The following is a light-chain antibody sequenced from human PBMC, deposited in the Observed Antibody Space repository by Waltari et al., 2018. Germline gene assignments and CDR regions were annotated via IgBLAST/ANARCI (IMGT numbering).Light chain of an antibody. CDR3: AAWDDSLTLVV. J-gene: IGLJ2*01. CDR2: SSS. Sequence: QSVLTQPPSASGTPGQRVRISCSGTSSNIGRNSLNWYQQLPGMAPKLLIYSSSQRPSGVPDRFSASKSGTSATLAISGPQSEDEADYYCAAWDDSLTLVVFGGGTKLTVL. V-gene: IGLV1-44*01. CDR1: SSNIGRNS.